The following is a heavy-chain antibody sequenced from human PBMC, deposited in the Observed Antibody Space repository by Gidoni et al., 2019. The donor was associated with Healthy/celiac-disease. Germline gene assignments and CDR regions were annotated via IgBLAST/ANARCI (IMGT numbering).Heavy chain of an antibody. V-gene: IGHV4-34*01. CDR1: GGSFSGSY. CDR3: ARGRPNREPRVSSGWYRPWYFDY. J-gene: IGHJ4*02. CDR2: INHSGST. D-gene: IGHD6-19*01. Sequence: QVQLQQWGAGLLKPSETLSLTCAVYGGSFSGSYWRWIRQPPGKGLEWIGEINHSGSTNYNPSLKSRVTISVDTSKNQFSLKLSSVTAADTAVYYCARGRPNREPRVSSGWYRPWYFDYWGQGTLVTVSS.